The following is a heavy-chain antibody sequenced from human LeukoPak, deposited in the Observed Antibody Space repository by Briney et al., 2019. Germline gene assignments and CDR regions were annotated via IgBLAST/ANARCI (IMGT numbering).Heavy chain of an antibody. CDR3: ARGSGSYYGRYDY. CDR1: GGSISSYY. D-gene: IGHD1-26*01. CDR2: IYYSGST. V-gene: IGHV4-59*01. J-gene: IGHJ4*02. Sequence: PSETLSLTCTVSGGSISSYYWSWIRQPPGKGLEWIGYIYYSGSTNYNPSLKSRVTISVDTSKNQFSLKLSSVTAADTAVYYCARGSGSYYGRYDYWGQGTLVTVSS.